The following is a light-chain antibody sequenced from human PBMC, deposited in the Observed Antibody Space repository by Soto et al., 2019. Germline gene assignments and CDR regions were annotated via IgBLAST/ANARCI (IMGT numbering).Light chain of an antibody. CDR1: SSDIGGYNY. V-gene: IGLV2-14*03. J-gene: IGLJ1*01. Sequence: QSALTQPASVSGSPGQSITISCTGTSSDIGGYNYVSWYQQLPGKVPKLIIYDVSNRPSGVSDRFSGSKSGNAASLTISGLHAEDEADYYFSSYTSTSTLYVFGTGTKVTVL. CDR2: DVS. CDR3: SSYTSTSTLYV.